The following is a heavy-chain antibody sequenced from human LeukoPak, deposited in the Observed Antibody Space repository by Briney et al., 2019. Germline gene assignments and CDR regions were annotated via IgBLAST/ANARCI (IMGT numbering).Heavy chain of an antibody. CDR3: ATSSGWYPKYFDY. D-gene: IGHD6-19*01. CDR2: ISGSGGDT. V-gene: IGHV3-23*01. Sequence: QPGGSLRLSCAASGFTFSSYPMSWVRQAPGKGVEWVSAISGSGGDTYYADSVKGRFTISRDNSKNTLYLQMNSLRAEDTALYYCATSSGWYPKYFDYWGQGTLVTVSS. J-gene: IGHJ4*02. CDR1: GFTFSSYP.